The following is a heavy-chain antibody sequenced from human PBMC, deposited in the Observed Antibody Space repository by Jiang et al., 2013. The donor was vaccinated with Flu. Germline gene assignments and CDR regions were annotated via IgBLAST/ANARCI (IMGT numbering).Heavy chain of an antibody. CDR3: AHHGEYYYDSSGYLPSLLNYYFDY. CDR1: GGSISSSSYY. CDR2: IYYSGSA. J-gene: IGHJ4*02. D-gene: IGHD3-22*01. V-gene: IGHV4-39*01. Sequence: GSGLVKPSETLSLTCTVSGGSISSSSYYWGWIRQPPGKGLEWIGSIYYSGSAYYNPSLKSRVTISVDTSKNQFSLKLSSVTAADTAVYYCAHHGEYYYDSSGYLPSLLNYYFDYWGQGTLVTVSS.